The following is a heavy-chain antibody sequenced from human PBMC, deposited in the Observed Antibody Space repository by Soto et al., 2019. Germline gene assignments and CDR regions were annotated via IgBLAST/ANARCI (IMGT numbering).Heavy chain of an antibody. J-gene: IGHJ4*02. D-gene: IGHD6-13*01. CDR2: ISPYYNTL. Sequence: QAQVVQSGAEVRKPGSSVKLSCKASEGTFNSYAIAWVRQAPGKGLEWMGGISPYYNTLNYAQKFQDRVTITSDDSTNTVYLELSSLRSDDTAVYFCASGASRWYPYFFDSWAQGTLVTVSS. CDR1: EGTFNSYA. V-gene: IGHV1-69*01. CDR3: ASGASRWYPYFFDS.